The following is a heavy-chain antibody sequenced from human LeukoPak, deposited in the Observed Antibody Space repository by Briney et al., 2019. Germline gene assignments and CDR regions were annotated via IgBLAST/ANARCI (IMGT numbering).Heavy chain of an antibody. CDR1: GGSIISSTYY. Sequence: PSETLSLTCAVSGGSIISSTYYWGWIRQPPGKGLEWSGSIYYGGSTYYNPSLKSRVTISVDTSKNQFSLKLSSVTAADTAVYYCARGIAAAGTLSSEHVDYWGQGTLVTVSS. CDR2: IYYGGST. V-gene: IGHV4-39*07. J-gene: IGHJ4*02. D-gene: IGHD6-13*01. CDR3: ARGIAAAGTLSSEHVDY.